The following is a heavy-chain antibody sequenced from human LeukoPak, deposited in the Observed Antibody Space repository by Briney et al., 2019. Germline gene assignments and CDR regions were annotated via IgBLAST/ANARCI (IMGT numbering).Heavy chain of an antibody. V-gene: IGHV4-39*02. Sequence: SETLSLTCTVSGGSIISSSWYWGWIRQPPGKGLEWIGVISSRGSTYYNPSLNSRVTMSVDTSKNQFSLRLTSVTAADAAVYYCARDPAGNGGHFDCWGQGTLDTVSS. CDR1: GGSIISSSWY. D-gene: IGHD1-1*01. CDR2: ISSRGST. J-gene: IGHJ4*02. CDR3: ARDPAGNGGHFDC.